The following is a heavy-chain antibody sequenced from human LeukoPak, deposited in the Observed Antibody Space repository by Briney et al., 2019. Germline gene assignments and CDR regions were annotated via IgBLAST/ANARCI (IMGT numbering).Heavy chain of an antibody. CDR2: IYYSGST. J-gene: IGHJ6*03. Sequence: SETLSLTCAVYGGSFSGYYWSWIRQPPGKGLEWIGSIYYSGSTYYNPSLKSRVTISVDTSKNQFSLKLSSVTAADTAVYYCARLGYCSGGSCFSTPYYYYYMDVWGKGTTVTVSS. CDR1: GGSFSGYY. CDR3: ARLGYCSGGSCFSTPYYYYYMDV. V-gene: IGHV4-34*01. D-gene: IGHD2-15*01.